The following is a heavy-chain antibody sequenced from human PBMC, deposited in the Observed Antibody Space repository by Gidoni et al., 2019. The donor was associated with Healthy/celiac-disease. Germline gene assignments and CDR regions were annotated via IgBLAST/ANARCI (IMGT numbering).Heavy chain of an antibody. J-gene: IGHJ2*01. CDR2: IYYSGST. CDR3: ARYIEVGATTSLRYFDL. D-gene: IGHD1-26*01. V-gene: IGHV4-30-4*01. CDR1: GGSISRGDSY. Sequence: QVQLQESGTGLVKPAQTLSLPCTVSGGSISRGDSYWSWIRQPPGKGLEWIGYIYYSGSTYYNPSLKSRVTISVDTSKNQFSLKLSSVTAADTAVYYCARYIEVGATTSLRYFDLWGRGTLVTVSS.